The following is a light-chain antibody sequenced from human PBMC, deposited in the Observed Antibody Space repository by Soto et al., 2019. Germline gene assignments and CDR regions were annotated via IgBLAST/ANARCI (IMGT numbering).Light chain of an antibody. CDR3: QQYDSSPPFALT. Sequence: EIVSTQSPDTLSLSPGERATLSCSASHIVIHNHLAWHQQKPGQTPRLLVYGASSRATGIPGRFSGTGSGTDFTLTINRLEPEDFAVYYCQQYDSSPPFALTFGGGTRLEIK. V-gene: IGKV3-20*01. J-gene: IGKJ5*01. CDR2: GAS. CDR1: HIVIHNH.